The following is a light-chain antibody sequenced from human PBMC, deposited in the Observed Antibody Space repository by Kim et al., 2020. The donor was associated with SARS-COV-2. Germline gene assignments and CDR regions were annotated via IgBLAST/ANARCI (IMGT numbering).Light chain of an antibody. CDR1: ALPKQY. Sequence: SYELTQPPSVSVSPGQTARITCSGDALPKQYAYWYQQKPGQAPVLVMYKDTERPSGIPGRFSGSSSGTTVTLTIIGVQAEDEADYYCQSADSSGTYYVFGTGTKVTVL. CDR3: QSADSSGTYYV. V-gene: IGLV3-25*03. CDR2: KDT. J-gene: IGLJ1*01.